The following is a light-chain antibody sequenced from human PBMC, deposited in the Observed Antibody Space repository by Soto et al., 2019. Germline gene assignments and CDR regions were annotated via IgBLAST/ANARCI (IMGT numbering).Light chain of an antibody. CDR3: QQYNNWPIT. V-gene: IGKV3-15*01. J-gene: IGKJ5*01. CDR1: QSVSSN. Sequence: ERVMTQSPATLSVSPGERATLSCRASQSVSSNLAWYQHKPGQAPRLLISGASTRATGIPARFSGSGSGTEFTLTISSLQSEDFAVYYCQQYNNWPITFGQGTRLEIK. CDR2: GAS.